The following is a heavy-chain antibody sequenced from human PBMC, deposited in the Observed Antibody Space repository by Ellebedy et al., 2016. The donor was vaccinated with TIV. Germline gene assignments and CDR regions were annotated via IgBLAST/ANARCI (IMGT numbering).Heavy chain of an antibody. V-gene: IGHV1-58*01. Sequence: AASVKVSCKASGFTFSSSAVQWVRQARGQRPEWIGWIVVDSGKTNYAQKFQERVTITRDMSTSTAYMELSSLRSEDTAVYYCAAEDPHYYDSSGYYGYLDLWGRGTLVSVSA. D-gene: IGHD3-22*01. CDR1: GFTFSSSA. CDR3: AAEDPHYYDSSGYYGYLDL. J-gene: IGHJ2*01. CDR2: IVVDSGKT.